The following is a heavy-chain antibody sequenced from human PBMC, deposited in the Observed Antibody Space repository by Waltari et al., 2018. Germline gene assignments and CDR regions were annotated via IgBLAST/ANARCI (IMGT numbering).Heavy chain of an antibody. CDR1: GFTFSSYA. V-gene: IGHV3-23*01. D-gene: IGHD1-7*01. CDR3: AKDRGDWNYNFDY. CDR2: LIGAISSS. Sequence: EVQLLESGGGLVQPGGSLRLSCATSGFTFSSYAMSWVRQAPGKGLVWVSALIGAISSSHSADSVKCRFTIYRDNSKNTLYLQMNGLRVEDTAIYYCAKDRGDWNYNFDYWGQGTPVTVSS. J-gene: IGHJ4*02.